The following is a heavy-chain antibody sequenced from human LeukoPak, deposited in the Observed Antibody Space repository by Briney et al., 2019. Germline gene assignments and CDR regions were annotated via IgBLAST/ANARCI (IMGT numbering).Heavy chain of an antibody. V-gene: IGHV3-23*01. J-gene: IGHJ4*02. D-gene: IGHD3-9*01. Sequence: GGSLRLSCAASGFTFSSYAMSWVRQAPGKGLEWVSAISGSGGSTYYADSVKGRFTISRDNSKNTLYLQMNSLRAEDTAVYYCAKTYYDILTGYPISPFDYWGQGILVTVSS. CDR2: ISGSGGST. CDR1: GFTFSSYA. CDR3: AKTYYDILTGYPISPFDY.